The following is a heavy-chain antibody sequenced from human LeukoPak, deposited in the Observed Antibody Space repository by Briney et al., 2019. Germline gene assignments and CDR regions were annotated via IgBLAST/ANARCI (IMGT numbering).Heavy chain of an antibody. Sequence: GESLRLSCAASGFTFSDAWMSWVRQATGKGLEWVGRIKSKNDGETTDYAAPVKGRFTISRDDSKNTLYLQMSSLKSEDTAVYYCAHLWFGEYNWGQGTLVTVSS. V-gene: IGHV3-15*01. CDR3: AHLWFGEYN. CDR1: GFTFSDAW. CDR2: IKSKNDGETT. D-gene: IGHD3-10*01. J-gene: IGHJ4*02.